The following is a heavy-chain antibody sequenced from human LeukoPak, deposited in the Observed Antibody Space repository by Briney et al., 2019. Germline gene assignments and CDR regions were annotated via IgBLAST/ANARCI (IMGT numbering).Heavy chain of an antibody. CDR3: ANARDYYYDSSGYWD. D-gene: IGHD3-22*01. CDR2: ISGSGGST. Sequence: GGSLGLSCAASGFTFSSYAMSWVRQAPGKGLEWVSAISGSGGSTYYADSVKGRFTISRDNSKNTLYLQMNSLRAEDTAVYYCANARDYYYDSSGYWDWGQGTLVTVSS. V-gene: IGHV3-23*01. CDR1: GFTFSSYA. J-gene: IGHJ4*02.